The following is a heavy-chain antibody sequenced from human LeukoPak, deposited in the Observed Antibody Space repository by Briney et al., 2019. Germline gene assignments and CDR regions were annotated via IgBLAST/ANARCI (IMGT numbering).Heavy chain of an antibody. J-gene: IGHJ6*02. CDR3: ARQYCSSTSCHYKYGMDV. D-gene: IGHD2-2*01. V-gene: IGHV1-69*13. Sequence: ASVKVSCKASGGTFSSYAISWVRQAPGQGLEWMGGIIPIFGTANYAQKSQGRVTITADESTSTAYMELSTLRSEDTAVYYCARQYCSSTSCHYKYGMDVWGQGTTVTVSS. CDR1: GGTFSSYA. CDR2: IIPIFGTA.